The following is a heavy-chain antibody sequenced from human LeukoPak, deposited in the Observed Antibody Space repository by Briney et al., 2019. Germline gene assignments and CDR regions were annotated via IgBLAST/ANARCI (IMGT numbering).Heavy chain of an antibody. Sequence: PGGSLRLSCVASGFTFSSYAMVWVRQAPGKGLEWVSEIDSSGGSTYHADSVKGRFTISRDNSKNTVYLQMSSLRAEDTAVYSCAKHSAGANYFDYWGQGTLVTVSP. CDR1: GFTFSSYA. J-gene: IGHJ4*02. CDR2: IDSSGGST. V-gene: IGHV3-23*01. D-gene: IGHD4/OR15-4a*01. CDR3: AKHSAGANYFDY.